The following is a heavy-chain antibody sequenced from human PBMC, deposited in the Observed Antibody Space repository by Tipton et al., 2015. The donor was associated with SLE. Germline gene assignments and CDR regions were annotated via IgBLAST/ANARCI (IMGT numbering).Heavy chain of an antibody. CDR2: ISDTGTT. V-gene: IGHV4-59*08. CDR3: ARQYTTVTGYEN. CDR1: TGSMKSFF. Sequence: GLVKPSETLSLTCSLSTGSMKSFFWTWIRQSPEKGLEWIGEISDTGTTFYNPSLESRVTMSMDTSKNQFSLELASVTAADTALYYCARQYTTVTGYENWGQGTLVTVSS. J-gene: IGHJ4*02. D-gene: IGHD4-17*01.